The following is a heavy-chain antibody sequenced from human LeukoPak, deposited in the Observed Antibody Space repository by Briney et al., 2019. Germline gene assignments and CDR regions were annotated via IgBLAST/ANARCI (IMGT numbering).Heavy chain of an antibody. Sequence: ASVKVSCKASDFSFSSFLITWVRQAPGQGLEWVGWISPYNGNTNYAQKLQGGVTMTTDTSTSTAYMELRSLRFDDTAVYYCARRQGTTLSFDYWGQGTLVTVSS. CDR2: ISPYNGNT. V-gene: IGHV1-18*01. CDR3: ARRQGTTLSFDY. J-gene: IGHJ4*02. D-gene: IGHD1-1*01. CDR1: DFSFSSFL.